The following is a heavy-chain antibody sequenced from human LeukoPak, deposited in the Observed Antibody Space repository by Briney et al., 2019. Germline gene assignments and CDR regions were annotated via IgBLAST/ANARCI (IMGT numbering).Heavy chain of an antibody. CDR3: ARSPYSSSWYIDY. D-gene: IGHD6-13*01. CDR1: GFTFSSYA. Sequence: GGSLRLSCAASGFTFSSYAMHWVRQAPGKGLEWVSYISSSGSTIYYADSVKGRFTISRDNAKNSLYLQMNSLRAEDTAVYYCARSPYSSSWYIDYWGQGTLVTVSS. V-gene: IGHV3-48*03. CDR2: ISSSGSTI. J-gene: IGHJ4*02.